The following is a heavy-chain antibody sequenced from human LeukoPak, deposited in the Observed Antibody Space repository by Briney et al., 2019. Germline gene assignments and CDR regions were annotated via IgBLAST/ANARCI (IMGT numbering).Heavy chain of an antibody. J-gene: IGHJ6*03. CDR3: ARGIAGSCRPDRYYYYYYYMDV. V-gene: IGHV4-38-2*02. Sequence: PSETLSLTCTVSGYSISSGYYWGGIRQPPGKGLEWIGSIYHSGSTYYNPSLKSRVTISVDTSKNQFSLKLSSVTAADTAVYYCARGIAGSCRPDRYYYYYYYMDVWGKGTTVTVSS. CDR2: IYHSGST. CDR1: GYSISSGYY. D-gene: IGHD2-2*01.